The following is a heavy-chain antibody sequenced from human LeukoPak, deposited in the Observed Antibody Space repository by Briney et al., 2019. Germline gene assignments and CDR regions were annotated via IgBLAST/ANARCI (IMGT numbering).Heavy chain of an antibody. D-gene: IGHD6-19*01. CDR3: ARVRTGWYYFDY. V-gene: IGHV4-39*07. Sequence: SETLSLTCTVSGGSISSSSSYWGWIRQPPGKGLEWIGSMYHSGSTYYNPSLKSRVTISVDTSKNQFSLKLSSVTAADTAVYYCARVRTGWYYFDYWGQGTLVTVSS. CDR2: MYHSGST. CDR1: GGSISSSSSY. J-gene: IGHJ4*02.